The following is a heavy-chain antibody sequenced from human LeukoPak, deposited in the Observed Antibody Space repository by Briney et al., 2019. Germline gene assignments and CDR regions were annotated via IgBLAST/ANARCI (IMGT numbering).Heavy chain of an antibody. Sequence: PGGSLRLSWAASGXTFSSCATSWVRQAPGKGLEWVSAIGGRGGSTYYADSVKGRFTISRDNSKNTLYLQMNGLRAEDTAVYYCAKERLNPSRYFDYWGQGTLVTVSS. CDR3: AKERLNPSRYFDY. CDR1: GXTFSSCA. V-gene: IGHV3-23*01. D-gene: IGHD3-22*01. J-gene: IGHJ4*02. CDR2: IGGRGGST.